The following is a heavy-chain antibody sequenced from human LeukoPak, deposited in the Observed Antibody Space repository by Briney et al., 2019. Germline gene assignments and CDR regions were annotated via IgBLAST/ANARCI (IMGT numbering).Heavy chain of an antibody. D-gene: IGHD2-2*02. CDR3: ASSPRLNCSSTSCYKDVMGRSPRIGYYYGMDV. CDR2: INPNSGGT. Sequence: EASVKVSCKASGYTFTGYYMHWVRQAPGQGLEWMGWINPNSGGTNYAQKFQGRVTMTRDTSISTAYMELSRLRSDDTAVYYCASSPRLNCSSTSCYKDVMGRSPRIGYYYGMDVWGQGTTVTVSS. J-gene: IGHJ6*02. V-gene: IGHV1-2*02. CDR1: GYTFTGYY.